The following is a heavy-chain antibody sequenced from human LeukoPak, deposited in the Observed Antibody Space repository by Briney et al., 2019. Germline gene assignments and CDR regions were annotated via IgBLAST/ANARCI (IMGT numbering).Heavy chain of an antibody. Sequence: GGSPRLSCAASGFTFSAHYMSWIRQAPGKGLEWVSYISSSGTTIYYADSVKGRFTISRDNAKNSLYLQMNSLRTEDTAVYYCARGDCSSTSCYHFDYWGQGTLVTVSS. D-gene: IGHD2-2*01. J-gene: IGHJ4*02. CDR1: GFTFSAHY. CDR2: ISSSGTTI. CDR3: ARGDCSSTSCYHFDY. V-gene: IGHV3-11*04.